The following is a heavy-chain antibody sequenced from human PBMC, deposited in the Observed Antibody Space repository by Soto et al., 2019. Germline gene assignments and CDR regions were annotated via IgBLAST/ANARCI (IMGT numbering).Heavy chain of an antibody. Sequence: GGSLRLSCAASGFTFSSYWMSWVRQAPGKGLEWVANIKQDGSEKYYVDSVKGRFTISRDNAKNSLYLQMNSLRAEDTAVYYCARDQSYRYAFWSGYPFFYFDYWGQGTLVTVSS. J-gene: IGHJ4*02. V-gene: IGHV3-7*03. CDR1: GFTFSSYW. CDR3: ARDQSYRYAFWSGYPFFYFDY. CDR2: IKQDGSEK. D-gene: IGHD3-3*01.